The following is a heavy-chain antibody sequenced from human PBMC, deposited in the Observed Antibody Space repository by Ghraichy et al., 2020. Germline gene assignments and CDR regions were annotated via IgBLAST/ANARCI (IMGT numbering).Heavy chain of an antibody. Sequence: SQTLSLTCTVSGDSISSGSHYWGWIRQPPGKGLEWIASLYYGGSTYYNPSLKSRVTTSADTSKNQFSLKLTSVTAADTAVYYCARHGFNTWYPQGWFDPWGQGTLVTVSS. CDR3: ARHGFNTWYPQGWFDP. V-gene: IGHV4-39*01. D-gene: IGHD6-13*01. CDR1: GDSISSGSHY. J-gene: IGHJ5*02. CDR2: LYYGGST.